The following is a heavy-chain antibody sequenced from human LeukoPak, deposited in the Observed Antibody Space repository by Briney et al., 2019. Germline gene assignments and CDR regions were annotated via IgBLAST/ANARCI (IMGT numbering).Heavy chain of an antibody. Sequence: GGSLRLSCAASGFTFSDYWMTWVRQAPGKGLEWVSGISGSGGSTYHADSVKGRFTISRDNSKNTLYLQMNSLRAEDTAVYYCAKSVVVVAASAGDWFDPWGQGTLVIVSS. D-gene: IGHD2-15*01. J-gene: IGHJ5*02. CDR1: GFTFSDYW. V-gene: IGHV3-23*01. CDR2: ISGSGGST. CDR3: AKSVVVVAASAGDWFDP.